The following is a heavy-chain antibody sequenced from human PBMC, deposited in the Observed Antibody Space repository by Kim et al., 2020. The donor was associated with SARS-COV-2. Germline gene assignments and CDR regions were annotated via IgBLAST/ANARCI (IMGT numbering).Heavy chain of an antibody. V-gene: IGHV3-21*01. CDR1: GFTFSSYS. CDR2: ISSSSSYI. J-gene: IGHJ4*02. D-gene: IGHD6-13*01. Sequence: GGSLRLSCAASGFTFSSYSMNWVRQAPGKGLEWVSSISSSSSYIYYADSVKGRFTISRDNAKNSLYLQMNSLRAEDTAVYYCARDRVNSAAAGNFDYWGQGTLVTVSS. CDR3: ARDRVNSAAAGNFDY.